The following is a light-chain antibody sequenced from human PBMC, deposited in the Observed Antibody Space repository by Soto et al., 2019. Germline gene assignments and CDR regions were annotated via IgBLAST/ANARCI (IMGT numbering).Light chain of an antibody. CDR3: QQYGSSSWT. CDR2: GTS. CDR1: QRVSSSY. V-gene: IGKV3-20*01. Sequence: EIVLTQSPGTLSLSPGEIATLSCRASQRVSSSYLAWYQQKPGQAPRLLIYGTSSRATAIPDRFSGSGSGTDFTLTISRLEPEDFAVYYCQQYGSSSWTFGQGTKVEIK. J-gene: IGKJ1*01.